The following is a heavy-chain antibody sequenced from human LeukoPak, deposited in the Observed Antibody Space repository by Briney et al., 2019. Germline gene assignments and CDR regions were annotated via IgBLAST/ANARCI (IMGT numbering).Heavy chain of an antibody. V-gene: IGHV3-30*18. CDR1: GFTFSSYG. CDR3: AKDSGSGPVDY. J-gene: IGHJ4*02. D-gene: IGHD6-19*01. Sequence: GGSLRLSCAASGFTFSSYGMHWVRQAPGKGREGVAVISYDGSNKYYADSVKGRFTISRDNSKNTLYLQMNSLRAEDTAVYYCAKDSGSGPVDYWGQGTLVTVSS. CDR2: ISYDGSNK.